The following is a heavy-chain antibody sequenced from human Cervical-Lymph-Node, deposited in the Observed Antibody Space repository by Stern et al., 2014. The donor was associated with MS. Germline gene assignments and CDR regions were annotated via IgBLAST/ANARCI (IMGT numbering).Heavy chain of an antibody. J-gene: IGHJ4*02. CDR2: ISSSGSTI. Sequence: EVQLVESGGGLVQPGGALRLSCAASGFTFSNYGMNWVRQAPGRGLEWVSYISSSGSTISYGDSVKGRFTISRDNAKSLLYLQMNSPRAEDTAVYYCARGGAARPDYWGQGTLVTVSS. CDR1: GFTFSNYG. V-gene: IGHV3-48*01. D-gene: IGHD6-6*01. CDR3: ARGGAARPDY.